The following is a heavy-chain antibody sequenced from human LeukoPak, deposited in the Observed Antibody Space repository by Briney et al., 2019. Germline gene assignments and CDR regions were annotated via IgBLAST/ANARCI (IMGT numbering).Heavy chain of an antibody. D-gene: IGHD3-9*01. V-gene: IGHV3-23*01. CDR3: ARDLDWGAFDA. CDR2: ISPSGSIS. Sequence: GGSLRLSCAASGFTFSSHGIDWVRQAPGKGLEWVSGISPSGSISYYADSVKGRFTISRDNSKNTVSLQMNSLRAEDTALYYCARDLDWGAFDAWGQGTLVTVSS. J-gene: IGHJ5*02. CDR1: GFTFSSHG.